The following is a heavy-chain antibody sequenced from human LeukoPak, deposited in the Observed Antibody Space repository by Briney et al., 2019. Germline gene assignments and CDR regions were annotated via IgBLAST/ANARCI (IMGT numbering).Heavy chain of an antibody. D-gene: IGHD6-19*01. J-gene: IGHJ5*02. CDR3: ARGIAVAGIGLHDWFDP. Sequence: PSETLSLTCTVSGGSISSYYWSWIRQPPGKGLEWIGEINHSGSTNYNPSLKSRVTISVDTSKNQFSLKLSSETAADTAVYYCARGIAVAGIGLHDWFDPWGQGTLVTVSS. CDR2: INHSGST. CDR1: GGSISSYY. V-gene: IGHV4-34*01.